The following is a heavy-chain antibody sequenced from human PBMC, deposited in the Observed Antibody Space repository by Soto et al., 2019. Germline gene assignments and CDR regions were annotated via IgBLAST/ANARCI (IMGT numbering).Heavy chain of an antibody. CDR1: GYTFTSDY. D-gene: IGHD5-12*01. CDR2: INPSGGST. CDR3: ARDRNSGYDYYYYGMDV. V-gene: IGHV1-46*01. Sequence: ASVKVSCKASGYTFTSDYMHWVRQAPGQGLEWMGIINPSGGSTSYAQKFQGRVTMTRDTSTSTVYMELSSLRSEDTAVYYCARDRNSGYDYYYYGMDVWGQGTTVTVSS. J-gene: IGHJ6*02.